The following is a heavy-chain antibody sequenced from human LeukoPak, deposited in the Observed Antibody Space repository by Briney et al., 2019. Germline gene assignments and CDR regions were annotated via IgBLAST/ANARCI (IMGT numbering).Heavy chain of an antibody. CDR3: ATLIDY. Sequence: GGSLRLSCAASGFTFSTYAMHWVRQAPGKGLEWVAVISSDGSTKYYADSVKGRFTISRDNSKNTLYLQMNSLRPEDTAVYIAATLIDYWGQGTLVTVSS. CDR1: GFTFSTYA. D-gene: IGHD2-15*01. J-gene: IGHJ4*02. V-gene: IGHV3-30-3*01. CDR2: ISSDGSTK.